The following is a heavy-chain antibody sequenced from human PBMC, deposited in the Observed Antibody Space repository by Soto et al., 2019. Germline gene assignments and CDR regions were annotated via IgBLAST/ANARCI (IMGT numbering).Heavy chain of an antibody. CDR1: GGSISSSNW. Sequence: PSETLSLTCAVSGGSISSSNWWSWVRQPPGKGLEWIGEIYHSGSTNYSPSFQGQVTISADKSISTAYLQWNSLKASDTAMYYCATRVHGDYPGKYYYAMDVWGQGTTVTVSS. CDR3: ATRVHGDYPGKYYYAMDV. CDR2: IYHSGST. V-gene: IGHV4-4*02. D-gene: IGHD2-21*01. J-gene: IGHJ6*02.